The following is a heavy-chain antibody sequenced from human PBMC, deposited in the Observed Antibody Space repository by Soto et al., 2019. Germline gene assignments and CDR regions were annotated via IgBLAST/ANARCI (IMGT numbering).Heavy chain of an antibody. CDR3: ARRGTYSSSRSALDY. CDR1: GGSISSSSYY. CDR2: IYYSGST. D-gene: IGHD6-13*01. J-gene: IGHJ4*02. V-gene: IGHV4-39*01. Sequence: QLQLQESGPGLVKPSETLSLTCTVSGGSISSSSYYWGWIRQPPGKGLEWIGSIYYSGSTYYNPSLKSRVTISVDTSKNQFSLKLSSVTAADTAVYYCARRGTYSSSRSALDYWGQGTLVTVSS.